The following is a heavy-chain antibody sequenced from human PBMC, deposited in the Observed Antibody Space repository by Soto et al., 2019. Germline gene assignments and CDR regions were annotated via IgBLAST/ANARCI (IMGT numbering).Heavy chain of an antibody. CDR3: ARWPQLEPRFDY. D-gene: IGHD1-1*01. Sequence: TSETLSLTCTVSGGSISSGGYYWSWIRQHPGKGLEWIGYIYYSGSTYYNPSLKSRVTISVDTSKNQFSLKLSSVTVADTAVYYCARWPQLEPRFDYWGQGTLVTVSS. CDR1: GGSISSGGYY. CDR2: IYYSGST. V-gene: IGHV4-31*03. J-gene: IGHJ4*02.